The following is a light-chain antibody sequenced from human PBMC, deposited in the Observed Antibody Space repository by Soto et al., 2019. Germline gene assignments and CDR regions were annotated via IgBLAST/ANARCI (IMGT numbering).Light chain of an antibody. CDR1: QSVSSN. Sequence: EIVMTQSPATLSVSPGERATLSCRASQSVSSNLAWYQQKPGQAPRLLIYGASTRATGIPARFSGSGSGTEFTLTITGLQSEDFAVYYCQQYNNRPPSTFGQGTKLEIK. CDR2: GAS. CDR3: QQYNNRPPST. V-gene: IGKV3-15*01. J-gene: IGKJ2*02.